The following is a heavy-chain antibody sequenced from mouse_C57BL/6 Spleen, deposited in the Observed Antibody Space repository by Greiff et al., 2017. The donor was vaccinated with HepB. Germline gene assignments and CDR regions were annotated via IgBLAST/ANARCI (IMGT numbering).Heavy chain of an antibody. CDR3: TKTGGSYWYFDV. CDR2: IRNKANNHAT. Sequence: EVKLVESGGGLVQPGRSMKLSCAASGFTFSDAWMDWVRQSPEKGLEWVAEIRNKANNHATYYAESVKGRFTISRDDSKSSVYLQMNSLRAEDTGIYYCTKTGGSYWYFDVWGTGTTVTVSS. V-gene: IGHV6-6*01. J-gene: IGHJ1*03. CDR1: GFTFSDAW. D-gene: IGHD4-1*01.